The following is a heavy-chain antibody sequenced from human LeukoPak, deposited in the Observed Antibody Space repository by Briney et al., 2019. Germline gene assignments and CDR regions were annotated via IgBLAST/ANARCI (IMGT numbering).Heavy chain of an antibody. V-gene: IGHV3-21*01. D-gene: IGHD2-2*02. J-gene: IGHJ4*02. Sequence: GGSLRLSCAASGFTFSSYSMNWVRQAPGKGLEWVSSISSSSSYIYYADSVKGRFTISRDNAKNTLYLQMNSLRAEDTAVYYCAKDAVPAAILVDYFDYWGQGTLVTVSS. CDR3: AKDAVPAAILVDYFDY. CDR2: ISSSSSYI. CDR1: GFTFSSYS.